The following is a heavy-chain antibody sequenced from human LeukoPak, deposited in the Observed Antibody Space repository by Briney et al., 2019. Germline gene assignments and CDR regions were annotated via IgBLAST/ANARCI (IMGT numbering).Heavy chain of an antibody. CDR2: IRYDGSIT. V-gene: IGHV3-30*02. CDR1: GFTFSSYG. CDR3: AKQWAVAGNRVPTIDY. J-gene: IGHJ4*02. Sequence: GGSLRLSCAASGFTFSSYGMYWVCQAPGKGLEWVAFIRYDGSITHYADSVKGRFTISRDNSKNTLYLQMNSLRPEDTAMYYCAKQWAVAGNRVPTIDYWGQGTLVTVSS. D-gene: IGHD6-19*01.